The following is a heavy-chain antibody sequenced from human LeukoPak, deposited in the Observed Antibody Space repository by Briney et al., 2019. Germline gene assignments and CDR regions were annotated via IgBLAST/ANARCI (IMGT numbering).Heavy chain of an antibody. CDR1: GFTLSNYA. Sequence: PGGSLRLSCAASGFTLSNYAMSWVRQAPGKGLEGVSTINNSGGNTHYADSVKGRFTISRDNSKNTLYLQMNSLRAEDTAVYSCAKLEQWTWCDPWGQGTLVTVSS. J-gene: IGHJ5*02. CDR2: INNSGGNT. V-gene: IGHV3-23*01. CDR3: AKLEQWTWCDP. D-gene: IGHD3-3*01.